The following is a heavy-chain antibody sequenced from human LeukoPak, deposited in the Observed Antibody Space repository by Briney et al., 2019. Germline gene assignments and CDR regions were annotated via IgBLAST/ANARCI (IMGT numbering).Heavy chain of an antibody. CDR2: IRSSGDNT. D-gene: IGHD6-13*01. J-gene: IGHJ5*02. CDR3: ARGIAVAGTSYWFDP. CDR1: GFTFSSFG. V-gene: IGHV3-23*01. Sequence: GGSLRLSCAASGFTFSSFGMNWVRQAPGKGLEWVSGIRSSGDNTYYADSVKGRFTISRDNSKNTLYLQMNSLRAEDTAVYYCARGIAVAGTSYWFDPWGQGTLVTVSS.